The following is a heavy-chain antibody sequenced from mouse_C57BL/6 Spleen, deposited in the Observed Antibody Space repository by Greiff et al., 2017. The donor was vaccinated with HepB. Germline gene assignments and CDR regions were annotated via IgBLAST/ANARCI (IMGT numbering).Heavy chain of an antibody. CDR2: IDPETGGT. D-gene: IGHD1-1*01. CDR3: TGSYYGSSFWFAY. J-gene: IGHJ3*01. V-gene: IGHV1-15*01. CDR1: GYTFTDYE. Sequence: VKLQESGAELVRPGASVTLSCKASGYTFTDYEMHWVKQTPVHGLEWIGAIDPETGGTAYNQKFKGKAILTADNSSSTAYMELRSLTSEDSAVNYCTGSYYGSSFWFAYWGQGTLVTVSA.